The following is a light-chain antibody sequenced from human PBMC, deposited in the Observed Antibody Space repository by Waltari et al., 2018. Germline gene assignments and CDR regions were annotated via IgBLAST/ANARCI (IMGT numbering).Light chain of an antibody. CDR1: HSLVYDNGNTY. CDR2: MVS. V-gene: IGKV2-30*01. Sequence: DVVMTQSPLSLSVALGQPASISCTSSHSLVYDNGNTYLNWFHQRPGQSPRRLIYMVSTRDSGVAGRFSGSGSCTDFTLTINGVEAEDVGLYFCMQGANWPPTFGQGTRVEIK. CDR3: MQGANWPPT. J-gene: IGKJ1*01.